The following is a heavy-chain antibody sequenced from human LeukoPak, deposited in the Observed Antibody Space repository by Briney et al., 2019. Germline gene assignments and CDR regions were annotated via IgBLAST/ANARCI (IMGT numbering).Heavy chain of an antibody. J-gene: IGHJ6*02. CDR2: IYYSGST. CDR1: GGSISSYY. Sequence: SETLSLTCTVSGGSISSYYWSWIRQPPGKGLEWIGYIYYSGSTNYNPSLKSRVTISVDTSKNQFSLKLSSVTAADTAVYYCARSTYYYYGMDVWGQGTTVTVSS. V-gene: IGHV4-59*08. CDR3: ARSTYYYYGMDV.